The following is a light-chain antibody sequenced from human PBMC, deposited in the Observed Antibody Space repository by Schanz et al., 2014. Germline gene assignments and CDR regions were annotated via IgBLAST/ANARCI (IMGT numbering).Light chain of an antibody. CDR2: DVS. CDR3: SSFTSTNTWV. CDR1: GSADGAFTY. V-gene: IGLV2-14*01. J-gene: IGLJ3*02. Sequence: QSALTQPASVSGSPGQSITISCTATGSADGAFTYVSWYQQHPGKAPKLMIYDVSNRPSGVSNRFSGSKSGNTASLTISGLQAEDESDYYCSSFTSTNTWVFGGGTKLTVL.